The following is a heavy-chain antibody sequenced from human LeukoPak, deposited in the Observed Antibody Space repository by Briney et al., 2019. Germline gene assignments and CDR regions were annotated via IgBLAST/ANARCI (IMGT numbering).Heavy chain of an antibody. CDR2: IYYSGST. J-gene: IGHJ4*02. V-gene: IGHV4-31*11. Sequence: SETLSLTCAVYGGSFSGYYWSWIRQHPGKGLEWIGYIYYSGSTYYNPSLKSRVTISVDTSKNQFSLKLSSVTAADTAVYYCARARAGGSGIDYWGQGTLVTVSS. D-gene: IGHD3-10*01. CDR1: GGSFSGYY. CDR3: ARARAGGSGIDY.